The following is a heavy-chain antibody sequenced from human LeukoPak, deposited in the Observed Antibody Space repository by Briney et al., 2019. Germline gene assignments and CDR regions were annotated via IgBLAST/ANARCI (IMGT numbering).Heavy chain of an antibody. D-gene: IGHD1-1*01. CDR1: EFTFDDYG. CDR3: ARGGREYNWNHDAFDI. J-gene: IGHJ3*02. V-gene: IGHV3-20*04. CDR2: INWNGGST. Sequence: GGSLRLSCAASEFTFDDYGMSWVRQAPGKGLEWVSGINWNGGSTGYADSVKGRFTISRDNAKNSLYLQMNSLRAEDTALYYCARGGREYNWNHDAFDIWGQGTMVTVSS.